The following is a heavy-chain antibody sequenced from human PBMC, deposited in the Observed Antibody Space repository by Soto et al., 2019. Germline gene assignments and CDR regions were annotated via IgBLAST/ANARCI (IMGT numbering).Heavy chain of an antibody. V-gene: IGHV4-59*01. D-gene: IGHD1-1*01. CDR3: ERAELERRVLDAFDI. Sequence: SETLSLTCTVSGGSISSYYWSWIRQPPGKGLEWIGYIYYSGSTNYNPSLKSRVTISVDTSKNQFSLKLSSVTAADTAVYYCERAELERRVLDAFDIWGQGTMVTVSS. J-gene: IGHJ3*02. CDR1: GGSISSYY. CDR2: IYYSGST.